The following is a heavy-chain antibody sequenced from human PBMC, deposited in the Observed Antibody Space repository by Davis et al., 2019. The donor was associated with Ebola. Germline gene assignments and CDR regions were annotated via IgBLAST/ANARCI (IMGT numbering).Heavy chain of an antibody. CDR3: AKSGLSFGVVKYHYGMDV. Sequence: PGGSLRLSCAASGFTFSGYAMHWVRQAPGKGLEWVAVISYDGNNKYYADSVKGRFTISRDNSKKTLYLQMNSLRAEDTAVYYCAKSGLSFGVVKYHYGMDVWGKGTTVTVSS. CDR2: ISYDGNNK. D-gene: IGHD3-3*01. CDR1: GFTFSGYA. J-gene: IGHJ6*04. V-gene: IGHV3-30-3*02.